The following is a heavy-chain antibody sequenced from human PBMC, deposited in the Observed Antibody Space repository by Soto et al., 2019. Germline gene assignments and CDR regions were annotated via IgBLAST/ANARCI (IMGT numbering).Heavy chain of an antibody. J-gene: IGHJ5*02. Sequence: LKISCKGSGYSFTSYWIGWVRQMPGKGLEWMGIIYPGDSDTRYSPSFQGQVTISADKSISTAYLQWSSLKASDTAMYYCARLVGVGATTVHWFYPWGQGTLVTVSS. D-gene: IGHD1-26*01. CDR2: IYPGDSDT. V-gene: IGHV5-51*01. CDR3: ARLVGVGATTVHWFYP. CDR1: GYSFTSYW.